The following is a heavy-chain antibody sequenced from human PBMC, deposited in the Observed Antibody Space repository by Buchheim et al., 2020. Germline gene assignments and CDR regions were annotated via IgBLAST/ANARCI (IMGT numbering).Heavy chain of an antibody. J-gene: IGHJ5*02. D-gene: IGHD3-22*01. V-gene: IGHV4-61*01. Sequence: QVQLQESGPGLVKPSETLSLTCTVSGGSVSSGSYYWSWIRQPPGKGLEWIGYIYYSGSTNYNPSLKSRVTISVDTSKNQFSLKLSSVTAADTAVYYCAREYYYDSSGYDWFDPWGQGTL. CDR2: IYYSGST. CDR3: AREYYYDSSGYDWFDP. CDR1: GGSVSSGSYY.